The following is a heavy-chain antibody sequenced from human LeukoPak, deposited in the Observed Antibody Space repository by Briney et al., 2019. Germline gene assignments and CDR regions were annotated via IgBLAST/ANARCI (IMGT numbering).Heavy chain of an antibody. CDR2: IKTKTDGETT. Sequence: GGSLRLSCAASGFTFTNAWMTWVRQAPGKGLEWVGRIKTKTDGETTDYAAPVKGRFTISRDDSRNTLYLQMNSLKTGDTAVYYCSTGPFWGQGTLVTVSS. J-gene: IGHJ4*02. CDR1: GFTFTNAW. CDR3: STGPF. V-gene: IGHV3-15*01.